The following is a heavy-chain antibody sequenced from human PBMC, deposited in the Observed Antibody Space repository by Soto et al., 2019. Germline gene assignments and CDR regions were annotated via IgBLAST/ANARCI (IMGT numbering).Heavy chain of an antibody. CDR3: VRSQGSSTSLEIYYYYYYGMDV. J-gene: IGHJ6*02. CDR1: GGTFGSYA. D-gene: IGHD2-2*01. Sequence: SVKVSCKASGGTFGSYAISWVRQAPGQGLEWMGGIIPIPGTANYAQKFQGRVTIAADESTSTAYMELSSLRSEDTAVYYCVRSQGSSTSLEIYYYYYYGMDVWGQGTTVTVSS. CDR2: IIPIPGTA. V-gene: IGHV1-69*13.